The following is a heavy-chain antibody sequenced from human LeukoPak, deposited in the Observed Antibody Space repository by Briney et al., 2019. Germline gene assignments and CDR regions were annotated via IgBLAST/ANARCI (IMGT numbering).Heavy chain of an antibody. D-gene: IGHD5-12*01. V-gene: IGHV4-34*01. Sequence: SETLSLTCAVYGGSFSGYYWSWIRQPPGKGLEWIGEINHSGSTNYNPSLKSRVTISVDTSRNQFSLKLSSVTAADTAVYYCARGGYSGYDYVDFDYWGQGTLVTVSS. CDR1: GGSFSGYY. CDR3: ARGGYSGYDYVDFDY. CDR2: INHSGST. J-gene: IGHJ4*02.